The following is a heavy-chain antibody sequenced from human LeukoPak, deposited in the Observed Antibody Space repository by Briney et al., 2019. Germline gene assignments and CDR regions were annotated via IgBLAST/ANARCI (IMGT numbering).Heavy chain of an antibody. CDR3: ARGQGSYGDY. Sequence: ASGTLSLTCAVSGGSISNSNWWNWVRQPPGKGLERIGEIYHSGSTNYNPSLRSRVTISVDRSKNQFALKLTSVTAADTAVYYCARGQGSYGDYWGQGTLVIVSS. CDR1: GGSISNSNW. J-gene: IGHJ4*02. D-gene: IGHD5-18*01. V-gene: IGHV4-4*02. CDR2: IYHSGST.